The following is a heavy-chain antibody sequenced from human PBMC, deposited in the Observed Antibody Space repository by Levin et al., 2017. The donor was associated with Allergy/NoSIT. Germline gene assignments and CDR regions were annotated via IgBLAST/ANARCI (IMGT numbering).Heavy chain of an antibody. D-gene: IGHD6-19*01. Sequence: ASVKVSCKASGYTFTSYGISWVRQAPGQGLEWMGWISAYNGNTNYAQKLQGRVTMTTDTSTSTAYMELRSLRSDDTAVYYCARGRNTAVAVLDAFDIWGQGTMVTVSS. CDR2: ISAYNGNT. CDR1: GYTFTSYG. J-gene: IGHJ3*02. V-gene: IGHV1-18*01. CDR3: ARGRNTAVAVLDAFDI.